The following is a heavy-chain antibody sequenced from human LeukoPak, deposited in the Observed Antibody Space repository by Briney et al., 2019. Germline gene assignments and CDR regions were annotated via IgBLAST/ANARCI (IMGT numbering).Heavy chain of an antibody. D-gene: IGHD1-26*01. CDR2: IIPIFGTA. Sequence: SVKVSCKTSGGTFSNYAISWVRQAPGQGLEWMGGIIPIFGTANYAQKFRGRVTITADESTSTAYMELSSLRSEDTAIYYCARVAGSGSYYYYFDYWGQGTLVTVSS. CDR1: GGTFSNYA. CDR3: ARVAGSGSYYYYFDY. V-gene: IGHV1-69*13. J-gene: IGHJ4*02.